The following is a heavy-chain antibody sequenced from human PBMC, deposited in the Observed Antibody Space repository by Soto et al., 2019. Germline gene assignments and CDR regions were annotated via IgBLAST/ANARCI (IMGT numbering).Heavy chain of an antibody. Sequence: SQTLSLTCTLSGAPIHSYYWNWIRQPAGQRLEWIARIYASGSTNYSPSLESRVTMSVDTSRNQFSLKLTYVTAADTAVYFCARGTAFGSGYSDFWGERTLVT. CDR3: ARGTAFGSGYSDF. V-gene: IGHV4-4*07. J-gene: IGHJ4*02. CDR1: GAPIHSYY. CDR2: IYASGST. D-gene: IGHD3-3*01.